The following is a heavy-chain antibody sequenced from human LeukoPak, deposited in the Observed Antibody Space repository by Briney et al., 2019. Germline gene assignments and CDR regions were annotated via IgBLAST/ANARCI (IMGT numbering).Heavy chain of an antibody. CDR2: MSAYNGNT. J-gene: IGHJ4*02. CDR3: ARTSSGDGDYYFDS. Sequence: ASVKVSCKASGYIFTNYGISWVRQAPGQGLEWMGWMSAYNGNTKYTQKLQGRVTMTIDTSTSIAYMEPRSLRSDDTAVYFCARTSSGDGDYYFDSWGQGTLVTVSS. D-gene: IGHD4-17*01. CDR1: GYIFTNYG. V-gene: IGHV1-18*01.